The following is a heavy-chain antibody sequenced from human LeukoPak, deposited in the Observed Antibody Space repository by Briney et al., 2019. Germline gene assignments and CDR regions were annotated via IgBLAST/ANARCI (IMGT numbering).Heavy chain of an antibody. CDR3: TRDLASSGWYFLGVSYYYMDV. CDR2: IRSRAYGGTT. CDR1: GFTFGDYA. J-gene: IGHJ6*03. Sequence: GRSLRLSCTASGFTFGDYAMSWFRQAPGKGLEWVGFIRSRAYGGTTEYAASVKGRFTISRDDSKSIAYLQMNSLKTEDTAVYYCTRDLASSGWYFLGVSYYYMDVRGKGTTVTVSS. V-gene: IGHV3-49*03. D-gene: IGHD6-19*01.